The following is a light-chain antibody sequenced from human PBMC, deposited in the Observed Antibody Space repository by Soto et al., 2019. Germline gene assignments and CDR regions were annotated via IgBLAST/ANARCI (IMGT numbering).Light chain of an antibody. CDR2: GVS. CDR3: SSYTSSNTLYV. Sequence: SALTQPASVSGSPGQSITISCTGTSSDVGGYNFVSWYQQHPGKAPKLMISGVSNRPSGVSNRFSGSKSGNAASLTISGLQAEDEADYYCSSYTSSNTLYVFGTGTKVTVL. CDR1: SSDVGGYNF. J-gene: IGLJ1*01. V-gene: IGLV2-14*01.